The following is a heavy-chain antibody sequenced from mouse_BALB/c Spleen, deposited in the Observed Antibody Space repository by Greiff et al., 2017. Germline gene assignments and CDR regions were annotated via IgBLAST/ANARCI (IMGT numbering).Heavy chain of an antibody. V-gene: IGHV1-55*01. CDR1: GYNFTSYW. CDR2: IYPGSGST. D-gene: IGHD2-9*01. Sequence: QVQLKQPGAELVKPGTSVKLSCKASGYNFTSYWINWVKLRPGQGLEWIGDIYPGSGSTNYNEKFKSKATLTVDTSSSTAYMQLSSLASEDSALYYCARRAYYGYDGDYFDYWGQGTTLTVSS. J-gene: IGHJ2*01. CDR3: ARRAYYGYDGDYFDY.